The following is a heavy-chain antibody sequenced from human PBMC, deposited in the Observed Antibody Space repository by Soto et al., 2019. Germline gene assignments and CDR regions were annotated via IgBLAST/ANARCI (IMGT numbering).Heavy chain of an antibody. CDR2: IYSDGNT. V-gene: IGHV3-53*01. CDR1: GFTVSSNY. Sequence: EVQLVESGGGLIQPGGSLRLSCAASGFTVSSNYMSWVRQAPGKGLEWVSVIYSDGNTYYADSVKGRFTVSRDNSKNTLYLQMNSLRVEDTAVYYCARDRTFDYWGQGTLVTVSS. J-gene: IGHJ4*02. CDR3: ARDRTFDY.